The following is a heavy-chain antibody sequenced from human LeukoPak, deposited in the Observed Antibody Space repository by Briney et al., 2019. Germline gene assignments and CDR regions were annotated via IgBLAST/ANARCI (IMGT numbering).Heavy chain of an antibody. CDR1: GFTFSGYA. D-gene: IGHD5-24*01. CDR2: ISVTGDYT. J-gene: IGHJ4*02. Sequence: GGSLRLSCAVSGFTFSGYAVSWVRQPPGKGLEWVLGISVTGDYTHYADSVKGRFSVSRDNSKNTLYLHKNSLTVEDTAVYFCATFRGDGYNLGFDNWGQGTLVTVSS. V-gene: IGHV3-23*01. CDR3: ATFRGDGYNLGFDN.